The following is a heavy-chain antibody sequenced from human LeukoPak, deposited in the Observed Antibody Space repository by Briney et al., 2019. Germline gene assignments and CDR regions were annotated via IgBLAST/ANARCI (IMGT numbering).Heavy chain of an antibody. J-gene: IGHJ4*02. CDR2: IKQDGCEK. Sequence: GGSLRLSCAASGFTFSSYWMSWVRQPPGKGLEWVANIKQDGCEKYYVDSVKGRFTISRDNAKNSLYLQMNSLRAEDTTVYYCAKRPLQLWPFDYWGQGTLVSVSS. CDR1: GFTFSSYW. D-gene: IGHD5-18*01. V-gene: IGHV3-7*05. CDR3: AKRPLQLWPFDY.